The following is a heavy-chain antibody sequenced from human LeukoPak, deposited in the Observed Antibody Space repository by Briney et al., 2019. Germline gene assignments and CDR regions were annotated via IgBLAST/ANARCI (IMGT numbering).Heavy chain of an antibody. J-gene: IGHJ4*02. CDR1: GGTFSSYA. Sequence: SVKVSCKASGGTFSSYAISWVRQAPGQGLEWMGRIIPIFGTANYAQKFQGRVTITTDESTSTAYMELSSLRSEDTAVYYWARDHDYGGNLDYWGQGTLVTVSS. D-gene: IGHD4-23*01. CDR2: IIPIFGTA. V-gene: IGHV1-69*05. CDR3: ARDHDYGGNLDY.